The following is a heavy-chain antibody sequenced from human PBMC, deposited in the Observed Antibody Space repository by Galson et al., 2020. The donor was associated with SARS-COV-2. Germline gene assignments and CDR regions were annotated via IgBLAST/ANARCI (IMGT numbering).Heavy chain of an antibody. V-gene: IGHV3-9*01. CDR1: GFTFDDYA. CDR2: ISWNSGRI. Sequence: SLKISCAASGFTFDDYAMHWVRQAPGKGLEWVSGISWNSGRIGYEDSVKGRFTISRDNAKNSLYLQMNSLRAEDTALYYCARGLDSTGYNWFSPGVQGTLVTAPS. J-gene: IGHJ5*02. CDR3: ARGLDSTGYNWFSP. D-gene: IGHD3-22*01.